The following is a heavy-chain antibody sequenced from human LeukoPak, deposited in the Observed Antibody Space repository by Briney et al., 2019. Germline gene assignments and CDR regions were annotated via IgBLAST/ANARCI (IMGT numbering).Heavy chain of an antibody. Sequence: PGGSLRLSCAASGFTVSSNYMSRVRQAPGKGLEWVSVIYSGGSTYYADSVKGRFTISRHNSKNTLYLQMNSLRAEDTAVYYCARDGFVGQWLGYDAFDIWGQGTMVTVSS. D-gene: IGHD6-19*01. J-gene: IGHJ3*02. V-gene: IGHV3-53*04. CDR2: IYSGGST. CDR1: GFTVSSNY. CDR3: ARDGFVGQWLGYDAFDI.